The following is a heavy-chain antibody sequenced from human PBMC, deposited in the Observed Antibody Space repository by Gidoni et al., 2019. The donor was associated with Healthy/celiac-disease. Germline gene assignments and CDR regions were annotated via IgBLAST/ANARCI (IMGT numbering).Heavy chain of an antibody. CDR1: GGSISSGGYY. D-gene: IGHD1-26*01. CDR2: IYYSGST. CDR3: ARDGIENGDAFDI. Sequence: QVQLQESGPGLVKPSQTLSLPCTFSGGSISSGGYYWSWIRQHPGKGLEWIGYIYYSGSTYYNPSLKSRVTISVDTSKNQFSLKLSSVTAADTAVYYCARDGIENGDAFDIWGQGTMVTVSS. J-gene: IGHJ3*02. V-gene: IGHV4-31*03.